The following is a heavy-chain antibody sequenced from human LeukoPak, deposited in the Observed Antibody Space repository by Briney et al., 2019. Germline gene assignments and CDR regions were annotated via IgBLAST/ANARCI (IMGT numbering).Heavy chain of an antibody. Sequence: AAVKVSCKASGYTFTIYGISWVRQAPGQGLEWMGWISAYNGNTNYAQKLQGRVTMTTDTSTSTAYMELRSLRSDDTAVYYCARGFVADTYYYDSSGYVDAFDIWGQGTMVTVSS. CDR1: GYTFTIYG. D-gene: IGHD3-22*01. CDR2: ISAYNGNT. J-gene: IGHJ3*02. V-gene: IGHV1-18*01. CDR3: ARGFVADTYYYDSSGYVDAFDI.